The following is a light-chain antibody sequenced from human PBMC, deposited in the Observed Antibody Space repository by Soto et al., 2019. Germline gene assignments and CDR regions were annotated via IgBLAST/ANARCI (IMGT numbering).Light chain of an antibody. CDR3: QQSYSTPV. CDR1: QSISSY. V-gene: IGKV1-39*01. CDR2: AAS. J-gene: IGKJ2*01. Sequence: DIQMTQSPSSLSASVGDRVTITCPASQSISSYLNWYQQKPGKAPKLLIYAASSLQSGVPSRFSGSGSGTDFTLTISSLQPEDFATYYCQQSYSTPVFGQGTKLEIK.